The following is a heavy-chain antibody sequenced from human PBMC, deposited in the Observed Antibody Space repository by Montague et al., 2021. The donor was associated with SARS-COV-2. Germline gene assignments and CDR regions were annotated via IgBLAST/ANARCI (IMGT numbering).Heavy chain of an antibody. CDR1: GDSVSSSDHY. J-gene: IGHJ4*02. Sequence: TLSLTFPVSGDSVSSSDHYWGWIRQPPGKGLEWLGIVYYSGYTYYNPSVKGRVTISVDASKNQFSLKLNSLTATDTAIYHCARRRLREDYFDFWGQGTLLTVSS. CDR3: ARRRLREDYFDF. D-gene: IGHD4-17*01. V-gene: IGHV4-39*01. CDR2: VYYSGYT.